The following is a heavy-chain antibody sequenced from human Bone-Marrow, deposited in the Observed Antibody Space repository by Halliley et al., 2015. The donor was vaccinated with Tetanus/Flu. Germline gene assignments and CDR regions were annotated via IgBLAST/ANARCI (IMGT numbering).Heavy chain of an antibody. Sequence: LRLSCAISGDSVSSDRAAWNWIRQSPSRGLEWLGRTYYRSKWYYDYAVSVKSRMTINPDTSKNQFSLQLKSVTPDDTAVYYCVRAERADSIFGIIVPFDYWDQGTLVTVSS. CDR3: VRAERADSIFGIIVPFDY. CDR2: TYYRSKWYY. J-gene: IGHJ4*02. CDR1: GDSVSSDRAA. V-gene: IGHV6-1*01. D-gene: IGHD3-3*01.